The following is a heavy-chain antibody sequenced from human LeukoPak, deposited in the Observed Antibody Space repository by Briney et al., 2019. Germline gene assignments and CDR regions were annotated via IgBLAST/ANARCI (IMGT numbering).Heavy chain of an antibody. CDR1: GYSISSGYY. CDR3: ARLRPQDGFDI. V-gene: IGHV4-38-2*02. J-gene: IGHJ3*02. Sequence: PSETLSLTCTVSGYSISSGYYWGWIRQPPGKGLEWIGSIYHSGSTYYNPSLKSRVTISVDTSKNQFSLKLSSVTAADTAMYYCARLRPQDGFDIWGQGTMVTVSS. CDR2: IYHSGST.